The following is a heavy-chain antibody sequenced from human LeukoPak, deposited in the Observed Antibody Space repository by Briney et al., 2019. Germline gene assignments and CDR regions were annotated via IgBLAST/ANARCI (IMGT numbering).Heavy chain of an antibody. J-gene: IGHJ3*02. Sequence: GGSLRLSCAASGFTFSSYGMTWVRQAPGKGLEWVSYISSSSSTIYYADSVKGRFTISRDNAKNSLYLQLNSLRAEDTAVYYCARGYGDYADVGAFDIWGQGTMVTVSS. CDR2: ISSSSSTI. CDR3: ARGYGDYADVGAFDI. CDR1: GFTFSSYG. V-gene: IGHV3-48*01. D-gene: IGHD4-17*01.